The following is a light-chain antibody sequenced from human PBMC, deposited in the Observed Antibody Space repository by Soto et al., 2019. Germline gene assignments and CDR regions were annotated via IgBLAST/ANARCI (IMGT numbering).Light chain of an antibody. V-gene: IGKV3-20*01. Sequence: EVVLTQSPGTLPLSPGERATLSCMPSQSVSGDYLAWYQQKPGQAPRLLIYSASLKPAGIPDRFSGSGSATDFTLTISRLEPEDFALFYCHQYGSSPITFGQGTRLEIK. CDR3: HQYGSSPIT. CDR2: SAS. CDR1: QSVSGDY. J-gene: IGKJ5*01.